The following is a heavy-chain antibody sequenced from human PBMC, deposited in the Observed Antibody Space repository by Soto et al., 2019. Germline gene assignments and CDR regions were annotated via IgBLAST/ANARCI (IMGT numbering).Heavy chain of an antibody. V-gene: IGHV1-46*01. Sequence: ASVKVSCKASGYTFTSYYMHWVRQAPGQGLEWMGIINPSGGSTSYAQKFQGRVTMPRDTSTSTVYMELSSLRSEDTAVYYCARDVGFVDTVMRRYGMDVWGQGTTVTVSS. CDR1: GYTFTSYY. CDR2: INPSGGST. J-gene: IGHJ6*01. D-gene: IGHD5-18*01. CDR3: ARDVGFVDTVMRRYGMDV.